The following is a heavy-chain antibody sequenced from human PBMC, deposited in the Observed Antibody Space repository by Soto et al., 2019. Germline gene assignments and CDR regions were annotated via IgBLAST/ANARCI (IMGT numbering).Heavy chain of an antibody. CDR2: IWYDGSNK. CDR1: GFTFSSYG. V-gene: IGHV3-33*01. CDR3: ARDKAYCSGGSCYSDYYYYMDV. D-gene: IGHD2-15*01. Sequence: GGSLRLSCAASGFTFSSYGMHWVRQAPGKGLEWVAVIWYDGSNKYYADSVKGRFTISRYNSKNTRYLQMNSLRAEDTAVYYCARDKAYCSGGSCYSDYYYYMDVWGKGTTVTVSS. J-gene: IGHJ6*03.